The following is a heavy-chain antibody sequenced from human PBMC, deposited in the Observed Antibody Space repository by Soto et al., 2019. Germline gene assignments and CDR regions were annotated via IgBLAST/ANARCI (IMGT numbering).Heavy chain of an antibody. J-gene: IGHJ4*02. CDR1: GTSISSYY. CDR3: ARYNSYAIDY. CDR2: IHYSGTT. V-gene: IGHV4-59*01. D-gene: IGHD2-8*01. Sequence: SETLSLTCTVSGTSISSYYWSWIRQPPGKGLEWIANIHYSGTTNYNPSLASRVTLSVDTSKNQFSLKMTSVTAANRAMYFCARYNSYAIDYWGRGTLVTVSS.